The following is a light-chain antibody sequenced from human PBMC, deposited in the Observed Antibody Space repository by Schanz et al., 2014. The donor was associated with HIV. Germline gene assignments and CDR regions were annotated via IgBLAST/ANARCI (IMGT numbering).Light chain of an antibody. CDR3: QSFDSSLNGVL. CDR1: SSNIGAGYD. V-gene: IGLV1-40*01. J-gene: IGLJ3*02. Sequence: QSVLTQPPSLSGAPGQRVSLSCNGSSSNIGAGYDVHWYQQFPGTAPRLLIFDDNSRPSGVPDRFSGSKSGTSASLAITGLQADDEADYFCQSFDSSLNGVLFGGGTKLTVL. CDR2: DDN.